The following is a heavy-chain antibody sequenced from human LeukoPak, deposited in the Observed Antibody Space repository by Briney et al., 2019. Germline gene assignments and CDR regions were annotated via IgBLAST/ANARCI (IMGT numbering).Heavy chain of an antibody. CDR1: GFTFSSYA. CDR3: AKKGDSGWVFDY. D-gene: IGHD6-19*01. J-gene: IGHJ4*02. Sequence: GGSLRLSCAASGFTFSSYAMSWVRQAPGKGLEWISGISGSGVSTHYADSVKGQFTISRDNSKNTLWLQMNSLRAEDTALYYCAKKGDSGWVFDYWGQGTLVTVSS. CDR2: ISGSGVST. V-gene: IGHV3-23*01.